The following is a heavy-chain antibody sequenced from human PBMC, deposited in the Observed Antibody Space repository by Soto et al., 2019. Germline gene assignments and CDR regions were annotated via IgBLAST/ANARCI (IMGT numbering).Heavy chain of an antibody. V-gene: IGHV3-74*01. D-gene: IGHD1-26*01. CDR3: ARGGRYRENYYFGMDV. CDR2: INSDGRST. CDR1: GFTLSNFW. Sequence: PGGSLRLSCAASGFTLSNFWMHWVRHAPGKGLEWVSRINSDGRSTSYVDSVKGRFTISRDNANNTLYLEMNSLRVEDTAVYFCARGGRYRENYYFGMDVWGQGTTVTVSS. J-gene: IGHJ6*02.